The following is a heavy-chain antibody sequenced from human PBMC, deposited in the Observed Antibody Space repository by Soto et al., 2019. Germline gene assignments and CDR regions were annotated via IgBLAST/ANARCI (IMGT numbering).Heavy chain of an antibody. Sequence: GGSLRLSCAASGFTFSSYAMSWVRQAPGKGLEWVSAISGSGGSTYYADSVKGRFTISRDNSKSTLYLQMNSLRAEDTAVYYCAKDGNPIPYLTGYYRLGWFDPWGQGTLVTVSS. J-gene: IGHJ5*02. CDR2: ISGSGGST. CDR1: GFTFSSYA. V-gene: IGHV3-23*01. CDR3: AKDGNPIPYLTGYYRLGWFDP. D-gene: IGHD3-9*01.